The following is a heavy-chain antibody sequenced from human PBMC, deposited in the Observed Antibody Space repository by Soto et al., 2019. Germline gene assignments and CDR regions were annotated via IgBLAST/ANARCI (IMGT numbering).Heavy chain of an antibody. D-gene: IGHD2-15*01. Sequence: QLQLQESGPGLVKPSETLSLTCTVSGGSISSSSYYWGWIRQPPGKGLEWIGSIYYSGSTYYNPSLKRRVTISVNTSKNQFSLKLSSVTAADTAVYYCARHRQDIVVVVAATHFDYWGQGTLVTVSS. CDR1: GGSISSSSYY. J-gene: IGHJ4*02. CDR2: IYYSGST. CDR3: ARHRQDIVVVVAATHFDY. V-gene: IGHV4-39*01.